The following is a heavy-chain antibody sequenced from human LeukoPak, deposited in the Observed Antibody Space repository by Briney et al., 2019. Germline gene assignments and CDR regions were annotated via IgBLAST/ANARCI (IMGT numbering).Heavy chain of an antibody. V-gene: IGHV1-2*06. CDR1: GYTFTGYY. CDR3: ARAEAVQSRYYYYGMDV. CDR2: IHPNSGGT. J-gene: IGHJ6*02. Sequence: ASVKVSCMASGYTFTGYYMHWVRQAPGQGLEWMGRIHPNSGGTNYAQKFQGRVTMTRDTSISTAYMELRRLRSDDTAVYYCARAEAVQSRYYYYGMDVWGQGTTVTVSS. D-gene: IGHD3-10*01.